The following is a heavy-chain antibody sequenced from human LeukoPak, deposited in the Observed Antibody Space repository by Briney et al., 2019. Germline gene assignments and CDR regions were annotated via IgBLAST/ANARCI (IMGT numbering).Heavy chain of an antibody. J-gene: IGHJ6*03. CDR1: GGSISDYY. Sequence: SETLSLTCTVSGGSISDYYWNWIRQPPGKGLEWIGYIYYSGSTTYNPSLKSRVTMSVDTAKNQFSLKLRSVTAADTAVYYCAGGDFSSKSNCYLRPMDVWGKGTTVTVSS. V-gene: IGHV4-59*01. D-gene: IGHD3-3*01. CDR3: AGGDFSSKSNCYLRPMDV. CDR2: IYYSGST.